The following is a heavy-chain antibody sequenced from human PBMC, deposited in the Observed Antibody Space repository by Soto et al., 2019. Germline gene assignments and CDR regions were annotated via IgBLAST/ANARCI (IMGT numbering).Heavy chain of an antibody. CDR1: GFTFSNYA. D-gene: IGHD1-26*01. Sequence: EVQLLESGGNLVQPGGSLRLSCAVSGFTFSNYAMNWVRQAPGKGLEWVSTISGGAGSKNYADSVKGRFTVSRDNSQNTLYLQMNSLRADDTAVYYCAKGYSSTLGATFFDSWGQGTLVTVSS. J-gene: IGHJ4*02. V-gene: IGHV3-23*01. CDR3: AKGYSSTLGATFFDS. CDR2: ISGGAGSK.